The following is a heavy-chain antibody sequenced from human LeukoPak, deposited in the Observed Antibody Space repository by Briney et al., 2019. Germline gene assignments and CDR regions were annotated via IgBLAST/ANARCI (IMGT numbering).Heavy chain of an antibody. V-gene: IGHV3-48*02. J-gene: IGHJ5*02. CDR1: GFSFSSYS. D-gene: IGHD2-2*01. CDR2: ISSSSSTI. Sequence: GGSLRLSCAASGFSFSSYSMNWVRQAPGKGLEWVSYISSSSSTIYYADSVKGRFTISRDNAKKSLYLQMNSLRDEDTAVYYCAGEYSSSWFGGWFDPWGQGTLVTVSS. CDR3: AGEYSSSWFGGWFDP.